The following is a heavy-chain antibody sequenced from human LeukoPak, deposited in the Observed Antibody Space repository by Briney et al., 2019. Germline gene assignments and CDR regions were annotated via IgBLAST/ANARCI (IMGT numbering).Heavy chain of an antibody. CDR3: AKHRGSGVAGTGGVES. CDR1: GFTFGSYA. Sequence: PGGSLRLSCAASGFTFGSYAMTWVRQAPGKGLEWVSVITGSESSTYYADSVRGRFTISRDNPKNPLYLQMNSLRADDTAVYYCAKHRGSGVAGTGGVESWGQGTLVTVSS. J-gene: IGHJ4*02. V-gene: IGHV3-23*01. CDR2: ITGSESST. D-gene: IGHD6-19*01.